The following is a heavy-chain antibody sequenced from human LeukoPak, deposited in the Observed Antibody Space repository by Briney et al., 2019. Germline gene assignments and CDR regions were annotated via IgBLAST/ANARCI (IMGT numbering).Heavy chain of an antibody. CDR2: IYTSGST. Sequence: PSQTLSLTCTVSGGSISSGRYYWSWIRQPAGKGLEWIGRIYTSGSTNYNPSLKTRVTISVDTSKNQFSLKLSSVTAADTAVYYCARGSYYDILTAWAYYFDYWGQGTLVTVSS. V-gene: IGHV4-61*02. CDR1: GGSISSGRYY. CDR3: ARGSYYDILTAWAYYFDY. D-gene: IGHD3-9*01. J-gene: IGHJ4*02.